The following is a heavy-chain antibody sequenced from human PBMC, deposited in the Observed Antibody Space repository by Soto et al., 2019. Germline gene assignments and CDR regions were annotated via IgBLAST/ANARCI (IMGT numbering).Heavy chain of an antibody. Sequence: QVQLQESGPGLVKPSQTLSLTCTVSGGSISTVDYWWSWIRQSPDMGLEWIGHIYDGGRTYNNPSLERRVTLSVDTAKSQLSLTLSSVSAADTAGYYCDRGPSGDKVDSWGQGTLVTVSS. CDR2: IYDGGRT. J-gene: IGHJ4*02. D-gene: IGHD7-27*01. V-gene: IGHV4-30-4*01. CDR1: GGSISTVDYW. CDR3: DRGPSGDKVDS.